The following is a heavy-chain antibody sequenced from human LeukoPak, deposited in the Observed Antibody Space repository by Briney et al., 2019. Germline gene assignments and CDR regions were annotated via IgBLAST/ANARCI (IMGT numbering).Heavy chain of an antibody. D-gene: IGHD2-2*01. CDR1: GYIIASFY. Sequence: ASVKVSCKAGGYIIASFYMHWVRQAPGQGLEWMGWINPNSGGTNYAQKFQGRVTMTRDTSISTAYMELSRLRSDDTAVYYCARSAQLLPNYYYYGMDVWGQGTTVTVSS. CDR3: ARSAQLLPNYYYYGMDV. J-gene: IGHJ6*02. CDR2: INPNSGGT. V-gene: IGHV1-2*02.